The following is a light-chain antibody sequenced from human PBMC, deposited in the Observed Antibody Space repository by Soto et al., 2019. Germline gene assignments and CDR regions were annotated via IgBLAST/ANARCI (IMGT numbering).Light chain of an antibody. CDR2: TIS. V-gene: IGKV2-30*01. J-gene: IGKJ1*01. CDR1: QGLVLSDGNTY. Sequence: DVVMTQSPLSLPVPLGQPASISCRSSQGLVLSDGNTYLSWFHQRPGQSPRRLIYTISDRASGVTDRFSGSVSVTDFTLKISGLEAEDVVVYYCMQSAHWPWTFGPGTKVEV. CDR3: MQSAHWPWT.